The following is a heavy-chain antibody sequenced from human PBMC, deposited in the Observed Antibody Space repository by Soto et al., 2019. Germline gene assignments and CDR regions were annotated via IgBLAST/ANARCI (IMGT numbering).Heavy chain of an antibody. V-gene: IGHV6-1*01. CDR3: ARVSAAGLRGYYYYYMDV. CDR1: GDSVSSNSAA. Sequence: QVQLQQSGPGLVKPSQTLSLTCAISGDSVSSNSAAWNWIRQSPSRGLEWLGRTYYRSKWYNDYAVSVKSRITINPDTSKNQFSRQLNSVTPEDTAVYYCARVSAAGLRGYYYYYMDVWGKGTTVTVSS. D-gene: IGHD6-13*01. J-gene: IGHJ6*03. CDR2: TYYRSKWYN.